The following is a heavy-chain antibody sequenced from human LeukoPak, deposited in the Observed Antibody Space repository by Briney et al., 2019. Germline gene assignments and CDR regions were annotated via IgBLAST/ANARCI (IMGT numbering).Heavy chain of an antibody. Sequence: ASVKVSCKAFGGTFSSYAISWVRQAPGQGLERMGRIIPILGIANYAQKFQGRVTITADKSTSTAYMELSSLRSEDTAVYYCARDAPYGSGSYYDYWGQGTLVTVSS. CDR2: IIPILGIA. CDR3: ARDAPYGSGSYYDY. D-gene: IGHD3-10*01. J-gene: IGHJ4*02. CDR1: GGTFSSYA. V-gene: IGHV1-69*04.